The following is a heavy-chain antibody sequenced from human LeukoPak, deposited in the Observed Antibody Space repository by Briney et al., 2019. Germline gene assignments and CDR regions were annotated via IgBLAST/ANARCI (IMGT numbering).Heavy chain of an antibody. CDR1: GGSISSGGYY. V-gene: IGHV4-31*03. CDR2: IYYSGST. Sequence: SQTLSLTCTVSGGSISSGGYYWSWIRQHPGKGLEWIGYIYYSGSTYYNPSLKSRLTISVDTSKNQFSLKPSSVTAADTAVYYCARGGYCSGGSCYLTWSDPWGQGTLVTVSS. CDR3: ARGGYCSGGSCYLTWSDP. J-gene: IGHJ5*02. D-gene: IGHD2-15*01.